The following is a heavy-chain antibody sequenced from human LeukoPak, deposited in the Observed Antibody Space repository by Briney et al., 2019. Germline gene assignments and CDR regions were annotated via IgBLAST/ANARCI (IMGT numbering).Heavy chain of an antibody. CDR2: INPNSGGT. D-gene: IGHD2-2*02. CDR3: ARDLYCSSTSCYTRFYYYGMDV. CDR1: GYTFTSYY. J-gene: IGHJ6*02. V-gene: IGHV1-2*02. Sequence: ASVKVSCKASGYTFTSYYMHWVRQAPGQGLEWMGWINPNSGGTNYAQKFQGRVTMTRDTSISTAYMELSRLRSDDTAVYYCARDLYCSSTSCYTRFYYYGMDVWGQGTTVTVS.